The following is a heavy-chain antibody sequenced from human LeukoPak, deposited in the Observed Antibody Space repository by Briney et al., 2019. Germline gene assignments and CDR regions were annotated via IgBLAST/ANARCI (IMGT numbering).Heavy chain of an antibody. CDR3: ARDNRARYYGFDY. D-gene: IGHD3-10*01. CDR2: IYSGGST. J-gene: IGHJ4*02. Sequence: PGGSLRLSCAASGFTVSSNYMSWVRQAPGKGLEWVSVIYSGGSTYYADSVKGRFTISRDNSKNTLYLQMNSLRAEDTAVCYCARDNRARYYGFDYWGQGTLVTVSS. CDR1: GFTVSSNY. V-gene: IGHV3-66*02.